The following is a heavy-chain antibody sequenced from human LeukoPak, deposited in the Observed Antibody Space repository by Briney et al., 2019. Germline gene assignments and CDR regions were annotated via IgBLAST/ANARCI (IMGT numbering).Heavy chain of an antibody. V-gene: IGHV3-23*01. J-gene: IGHJ4*02. Sequence: PGGSLRLSCAASGFTFSSYAMSWVRQAPGPGLEWVSSISRSGSVTYYADSVKGRFTISRDNSKNTLYLQMDSLRVEDTAVYYCAGRWGAIVVVPAAKWWGQGTLVTVSS. CDR2: ISRSGSVT. CDR3: AGRWGAIVVVPAAKW. CDR1: GFTFSSYA. D-gene: IGHD2-2*01.